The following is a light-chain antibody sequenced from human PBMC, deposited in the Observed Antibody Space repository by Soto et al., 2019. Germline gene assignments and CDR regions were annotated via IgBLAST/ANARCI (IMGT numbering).Light chain of an antibody. Sequence: QSVLTRPASVSGSPGQSITISCTGTSSDFGGYNYVSWYQQHPGKAPKLMIYEVSNRPSGVSNRFSGSKSGNTASLTISGLRAEDEADYYCSSYTSSSTLYVFGTGTKVTVL. CDR2: EVS. V-gene: IGLV2-14*01. CDR3: SSYTSSSTLYV. CDR1: SSDFGGYNY. J-gene: IGLJ1*01.